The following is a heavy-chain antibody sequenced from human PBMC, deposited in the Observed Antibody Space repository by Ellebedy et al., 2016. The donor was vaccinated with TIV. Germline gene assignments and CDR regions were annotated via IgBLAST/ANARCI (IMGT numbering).Heavy chain of an antibody. D-gene: IGHD1-26*01. V-gene: IGHV1-69*13. J-gene: IGHJ4*02. CDR3: ARVPYSGSYPPFDY. Sequence: SVKVSXXASGGTFSSYAISWVRQAPGQGLEWMGGIIPIFGTANYAQKFQGRVTITADESTSTAYMELSSLRSDDTAVYYCARVPYSGSYPPFDYWGQGTLVTVSS. CDR1: GGTFSSYA. CDR2: IIPIFGTA.